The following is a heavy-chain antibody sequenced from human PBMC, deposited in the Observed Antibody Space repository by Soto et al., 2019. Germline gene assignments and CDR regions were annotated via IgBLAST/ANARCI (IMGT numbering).Heavy chain of an antibody. CDR1: GGSMSEYF. CDR3: ARDGYDGSGSPYPAY. J-gene: IGHJ4*02. Sequence: SETLSLTCSVSGGSMSEYFWSWIRHSPERGLEWIGYVYYLGSTDYNPSLKSRVTISVDTSKRQFPLRLSSVTAAGAAIYYCARDGYDGSGSPYPAYWGPGIQVTVSS. D-gene: IGHD3-10*01. V-gene: IGHV4-59*01. CDR2: VYYLGST.